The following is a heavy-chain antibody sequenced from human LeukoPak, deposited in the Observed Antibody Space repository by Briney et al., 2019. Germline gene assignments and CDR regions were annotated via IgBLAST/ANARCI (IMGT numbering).Heavy chain of an antibody. J-gene: IGHJ5*01. CDR1: GGSFSGYY. D-gene: IGHD3-10*01. CDR3: ARAPVVRGVFGWFDF. Sequence: SETLSLTCAVYGGSFSGYYWSWFRQPPGKGLEWIGHRDDSGRSNYNPSLRSRVTISIDTSKNQFSLKLNSVTAADTADYYCARAPVVRGVFGWFDFWGQGVLVTVSS. CDR2: RDDSGRS. V-gene: IGHV4-59*01.